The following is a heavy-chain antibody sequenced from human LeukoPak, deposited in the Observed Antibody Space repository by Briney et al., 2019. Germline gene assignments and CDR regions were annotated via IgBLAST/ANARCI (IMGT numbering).Heavy chain of an antibody. CDR1: GFPFSCFA. D-gene: IGHD1-26*01. Sequence: GGSLRLSRSASGFPFSCFAMHWVRQAPGKAMDYVSAISSNGGSTCYVDSLKGRFTISRDNSKNTLYLQMSSLRAEDTAVYYCVRTIVGATFDYWGQGTLVTVSS. CDR2: ISSNGGST. V-gene: IGHV3-64D*09. J-gene: IGHJ4*02. CDR3: VRTIVGATFDY.